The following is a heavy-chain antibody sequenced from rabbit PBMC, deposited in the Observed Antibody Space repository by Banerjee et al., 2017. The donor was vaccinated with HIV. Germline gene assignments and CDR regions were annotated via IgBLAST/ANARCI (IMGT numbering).Heavy chain of an antibody. V-gene: IGHV1S45*01. D-gene: IGHD3-1*01. CDR3: ARHVHFVGSDL. CDR1: GFSFSNKYV. J-gene: IGHJ4*01. Sequence: QQQLEESGGGLVQPGGSLTLSCTASGFSFSNKYVMCWVRQAPGKGLEWIACINTSSGSTVYATWAKGRFTISKTSSTTVTLQMTSLTAADTATHFCARHVHFVGSDLWGPGTLVTVS. CDR2: INTSSGST.